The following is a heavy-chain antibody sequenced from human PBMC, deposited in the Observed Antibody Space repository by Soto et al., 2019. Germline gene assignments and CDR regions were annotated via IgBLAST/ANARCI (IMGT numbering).Heavy chain of an antibody. CDR1: GFTFSSYA. CDR3: AKIETGHLDSYYDFWSGYYTLDYYYMDV. D-gene: IGHD3-3*01. Sequence: GGSLRLSCAASGFTFSSYAMSWVRQAPGKGLEWVSAISGSGGSTYYADSVRGRFTISRDNSKNTLYRQRKTLGAEDTPVYYCAKIETGHLDSYYDFWSGYYTLDYYYMDVWGKGTTVTVSS. V-gene: IGHV3-23*01. CDR2: ISGSGGST. J-gene: IGHJ6*03.